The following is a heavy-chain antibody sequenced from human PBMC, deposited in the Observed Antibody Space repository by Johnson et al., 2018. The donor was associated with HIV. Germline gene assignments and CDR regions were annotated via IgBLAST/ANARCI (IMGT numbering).Heavy chain of an antibody. D-gene: IGHD3-22*01. CDR2: IKSKIDGGTT. CDR1: IFTFKNAW. J-gene: IGHJ3*02. Sequence: VQLVESGGGLVKPGGSLRLSCAASIFTFKNAWMSWVRQAPGKGLEWVGRIKSKIDGGTTDYAAPVKGRFTISRDDSKNTLYMQMNSLRVEDTAVYYCAKANYYVYAFDIWGQGTMVTVSS. CDR3: AKANYYVYAFDI. V-gene: IGHV3-15*01.